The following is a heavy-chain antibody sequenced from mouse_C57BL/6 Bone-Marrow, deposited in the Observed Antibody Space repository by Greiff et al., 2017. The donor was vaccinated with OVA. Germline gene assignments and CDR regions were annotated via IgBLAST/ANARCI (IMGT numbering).Heavy chain of an antibody. CDR3: TNYGSSYDWYFDV. J-gene: IGHJ1*03. D-gene: IGHD1-1*01. V-gene: IGHV1-5*01. CDR1: GYTFTSYW. CDR2: IYPGNSDT. Sequence: VQLQQSGPVLARPGASVKMSCKTSGYTFTSYWMHWVKQRPGQGLEWIGAIYPGNSDTSYNQKFKGKAKLTAVTSASTAYMELSSLTNEDSAVYYCTNYGSSYDWYFDVWGTGTTVTVSS.